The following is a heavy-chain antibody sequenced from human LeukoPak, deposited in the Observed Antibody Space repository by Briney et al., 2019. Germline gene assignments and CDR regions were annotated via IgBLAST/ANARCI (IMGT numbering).Heavy chain of an antibody. V-gene: IGHV3-48*03. CDR3: AKGHSGYDSPIDY. J-gene: IGHJ4*02. CDR2: ISSSGSTT. CDR1: GFTFSSYE. D-gene: IGHD5-12*01. Sequence: GGSLRLSCAASGFTFSSYEMNWVRQAPGKGLEWVSYISSSGSTTYYADSVKGRFTISRDNSKNTLYLQMNSLRAEDTAVYYCAKGHSGYDSPIDYWGQGTLVTVSS.